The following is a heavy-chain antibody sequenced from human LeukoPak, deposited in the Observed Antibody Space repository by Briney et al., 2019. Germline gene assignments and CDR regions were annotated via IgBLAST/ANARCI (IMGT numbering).Heavy chain of an antibody. V-gene: IGHV4-31*03. CDR2: IYYSGST. Sequence: SQTLSLTCTVSGGSISSGGYYWSWIRQHPGKGLEWIGYIYYSGSTYYNPSLKSRVTISVDTSKNQFSLKLSSVTAADTAVYYCARRRYYYDSSGSPGHNWFDPWGQGTLVTVSS. D-gene: IGHD3-22*01. CDR1: GGSISSGGYY. J-gene: IGHJ5*02. CDR3: ARRRYYYDSSGSPGHNWFDP.